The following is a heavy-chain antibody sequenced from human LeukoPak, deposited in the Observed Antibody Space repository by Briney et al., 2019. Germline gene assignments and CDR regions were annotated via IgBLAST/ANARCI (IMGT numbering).Heavy chain of an antibody. V-gene: IGHV4-34*01. CDR3: AKIAAQHYYYYMDV. J-gene: IGHJ6*03. Sequence: SETLSLTCAVYGGSFSGYYWSWIRQPPGKGLEWIGEINHSGSTNYHPSLKSRVPISVDTSKNQFSLNLNSVTAADTAVCYCAKIAAQHYYYYMDVWGKGTTVTVSS. CDR1: GGSFSGYY. CDR2: INHSGST. D-gene: IGHD6-6*01.